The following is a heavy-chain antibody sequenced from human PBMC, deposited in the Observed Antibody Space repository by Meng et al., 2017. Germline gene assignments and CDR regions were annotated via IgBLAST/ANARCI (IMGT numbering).Heavy chain of an antibody. V-gene: IGHV1-3*01. D-gene: IGHD2-15*01. Sequence: QVQRVQSGAEVKMPGASVKVSCKASGYTFTSYARHWVRQAPGQRLEWMGWINAGNGNTKYSQKFQGRVTITRDTSASTAYMELSSLRSEDTAVYYCAGSPLQAPHIDYWGQGTLVTVSS. CDR3: AGSPLQAPHIDY. J-gene: IGHJ4*02. CDR1: GYTFTSYA. CDR2: INAGNGNT.